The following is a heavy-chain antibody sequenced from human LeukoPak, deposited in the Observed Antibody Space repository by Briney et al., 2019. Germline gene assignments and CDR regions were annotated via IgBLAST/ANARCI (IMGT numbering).Heavy chain of an antibody. CDR2: ISGSSGST. CDR1: GFTFSSYA. D-gene: IGHD3/OR15-3a*01. Sequence: PGGSLRLSCAASGFTFSSYAMSWVRQAPGKGLEWVSTISGSSGSTYYADSVKGRFTISRDNAKNSLYLQMNSLRAEDTAVYYCARRRDFIDYWGQGTLVTVSS. J-gene: IGHJ4*02. V-gene: IGHV3-23*01. CDR3: ARRRDFIDY.